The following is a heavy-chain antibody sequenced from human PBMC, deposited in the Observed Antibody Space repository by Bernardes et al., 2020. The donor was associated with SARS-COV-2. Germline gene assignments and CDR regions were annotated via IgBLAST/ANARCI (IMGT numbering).Heavy chain of an antibody. CDR2: INEDGRII. Sequence: VGTLILSCAASGFSVSASWMHWVRQTPGAGLVWVSRINEDGRIINYADSVKGRFTIYRDIADNTVYLQMNSLRADDTAVYYCARDFGGNSDYWGQGTLVTVSS. CDR3: ARDFGGNSDY. CDR1: GFSVSASW. V-gene: IGHV3-74*01. J-gene: IGHJ4*02. D-gene: IGHD2-15*01.